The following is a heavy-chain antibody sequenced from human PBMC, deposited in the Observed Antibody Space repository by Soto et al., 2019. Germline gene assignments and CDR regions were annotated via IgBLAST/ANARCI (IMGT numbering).Heavy chain of an antibody. Sequence: QVQLVQSGAEVKKPGSSVKVSCKASGGTFSSYAISWVRQAPGQGLEWMGGIIPIFGTANYAQKFKGRVTITADESTSKAYMELSSLRSEDTAVYYCARESRYCSGGSCYFLPGIDYWGQGTLVTVSS. CDR1: GGTFSSYA. V-gene: IGHV1-69*12. CDR2: IIPIFGTA. J-gene: IGHJ4*02. D-gene: IGHD2-15*01. CDR3: ARESRYCSGGSCYFLPGIDY.